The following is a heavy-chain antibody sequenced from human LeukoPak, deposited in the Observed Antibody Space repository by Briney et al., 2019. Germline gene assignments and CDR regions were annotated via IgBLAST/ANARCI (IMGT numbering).Heavy chain of an antibody. CDR1: GFTFSSYS. CDR3: ARVSIAVAGTDY. V-gene: IGHV3-21*01. J-gene: IGHJ4*02. CDR2: ISSSSSYI. Sequence: PGGSLRLSCAASGFTFSSYSMNWVRQAPGKGVEWVSSISSSSSYIYYADSVKGRFTISRDNAKNSLYLQMNSLRAEDTAVYYCARVSIAVAGTDYWGQGTLVTVSS. D-gene: IGHD6-19*01.